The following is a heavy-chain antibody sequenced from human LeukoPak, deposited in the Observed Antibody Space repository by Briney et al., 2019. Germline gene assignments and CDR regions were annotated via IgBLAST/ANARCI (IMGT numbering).Heavy chain of an antibody. Sequence: PSETLSLTCAVSGYSISSGYYWGRIRQPPGKGLEWIGSIYHSGSTYYNPSLKRRVTISVDTSKNQFSLKLSSVTAADTAVYYCARRDSSGCNDYWGQGTLVTVSS. J-gene: IGHJ4*02. CDR1: GYSISSGYY. D-gene: IGHD6-19*01. V-gene: IGHV4-38-2*01. CDR3: ARRDSSGCNDY. CDR2: IYHSGST.